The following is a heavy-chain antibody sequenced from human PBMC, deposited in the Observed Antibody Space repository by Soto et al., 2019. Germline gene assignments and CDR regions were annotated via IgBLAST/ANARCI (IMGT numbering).Heavy chain of an antibody. V-gene: IGHV1-18*04. CDR2: ISAYNGNT. CDR1: GYTFTSYG. D-gene: IGHD2-21*02. Sequence: ASVKVSCKASGYTFTSYGISWVRQAPGQGLEWMGWISAYNGNTNYAQKLQGRVTMTTDTSTSTAYMELRSLRSDDTAVYYCASRAFVVVTADGPPWFDPWGQGTLVTVSS. J-gene: IGHJ5*02. CDR3: ASRAFVVVTADGPPWFDP.